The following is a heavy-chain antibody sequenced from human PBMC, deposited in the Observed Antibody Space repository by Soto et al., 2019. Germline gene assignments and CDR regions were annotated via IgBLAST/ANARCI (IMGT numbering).Heavy chain of an antibody. J-gene: IGHJ4*02. CDR1: GFTFSNYD. CDR2: IGTAGDT. V-gene: IGHV3-13*01. D-gene: IGHD3-16*01. Sequence: EVQLEESGGGLVQPGGSLRLSCAASGFTFSNYDMHWVRQATGKGLEWVSAIGTAGDTYYPGSVKGRFTISRENAKNSLYLQMNSLKAGDTAVYYCARRTAWGSLDYWGQGTLVTVSS. CDR3: ARRTAWGSLDY.